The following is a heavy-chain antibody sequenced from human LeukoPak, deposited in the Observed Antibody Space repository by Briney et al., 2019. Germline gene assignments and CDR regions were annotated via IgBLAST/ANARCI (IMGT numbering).Heavy chain of an antibody. CDR1: GFTFSDHY. J-gene: IGHJ4*02. CDR3: TRRAAAGALDY. CDR2: IRNKANSYTS. Sequence: GGSLRLSCAASGFTFSDHYMDWVRQAPGKGLEGVGRIRNKANSYTSEYAASVKGKFTISTDDSKTSLYLQMNSLKTEDTAVYYCTRRAAAGALDYWGQGTLVTVSS. V-gene: IGHV3-72*01. D-gene: IGHD6-13*01.